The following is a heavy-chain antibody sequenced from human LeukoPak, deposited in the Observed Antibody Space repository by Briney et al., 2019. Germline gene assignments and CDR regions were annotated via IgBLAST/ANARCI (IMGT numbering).Heavy chain of an antibody. D-gene: IGHD6-19*01. Sequence: PSETLSLTCAVYGGSFSGYNWSWIRQPPGKGLERIGEINHSGSTNYNPSLTSRVTISADTSKNQFSLKLSSVSAAATAVYYCARASIAVAGLDYWGQETLVTVSS. CDR2: INHSGST. V-gene: IGHV4-34*01. CDR3: ARASIAVAGLDY. CDR1: GGSFSGYN. J-gene: IGHJ4*02.